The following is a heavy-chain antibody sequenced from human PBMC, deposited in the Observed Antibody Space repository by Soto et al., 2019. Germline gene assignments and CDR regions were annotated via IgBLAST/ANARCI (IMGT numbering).Heavy chain of an antibody. D-gene: IGHD2-2*01. Sequence: QVQLQESGPGLVKPSQTLSLTCTVSGGSISSGGYYWSWIRQHPGKGLEWIGYIYYSGSTYYNPSLKRRVTISVDTSKNQFSLKLSSVTAADTAVYYCAREGYCSSTSCYLGWFDPWGQGTLVTVSS. CDR2: IYYSGST. CDR1: GGSISSGGYY. V-gene: IGHV4-31*03. CDR3: AREGYCSSTSCYLGWFDP. J-gene: IGHJ5*02.